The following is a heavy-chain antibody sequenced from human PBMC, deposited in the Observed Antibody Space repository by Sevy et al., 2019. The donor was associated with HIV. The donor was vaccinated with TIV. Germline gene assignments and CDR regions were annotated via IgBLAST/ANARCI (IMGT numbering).Heavy chain of an antibody. CDR2: IYWNDDK. CDR3: AHSHTTAILHYFDY. CDR1: GFSLSTSGVG. Sequence: SGPTLVNPTQTLTLTCTFSGFSLSTSGVGVGWIRQPPGKALEWLALIYWNDDKRYSPSLKSRLTITKDTSKNQVVLTRTNMEPVDTATYYCAHSHTTAILHYFDYWGQGTLVTVSS. J-gene: IGHJ4*02. D-gene: IGHD2-2*02. V-gene: IGHV2-5*01.